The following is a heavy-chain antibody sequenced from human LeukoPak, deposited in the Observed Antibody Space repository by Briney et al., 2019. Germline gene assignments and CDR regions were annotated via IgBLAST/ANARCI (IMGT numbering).Heavy chain of an antibody. D-gene: IGHD3-22*01. CDR3: ARVLGNDYDSSVIDY. CDR2: ISSSSSYI. CDR1: GFTFSSYS. Sequence: GGSLRLSCAASGFTFSSYSMNWVRQAPGKGLEWVSSISSSSSYIYYADSVKGRFTISRDNAKNSLYLQMNSLRAEDTAVYYCARVLGNDYDSSVIDYWGQGTLVTVSS. J-gene: IGHJ4*02. V-gene: IGHV3-21*01.